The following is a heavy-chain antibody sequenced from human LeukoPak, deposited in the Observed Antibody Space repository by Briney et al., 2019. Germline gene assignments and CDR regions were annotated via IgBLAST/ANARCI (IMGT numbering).Heavy chain of an antibody. V-gene: IGHV4-4*07. Sequence: SETLSLTCTVSGDSISGYYWSWIRQPAGKGLEWIGRIYSSGNTNYNPSLKSRVTMSVDTSKNQFSLKLTSVTAADTAVYYCARQSATGTFSGNWFDPWGQGTLVTVSS. J-gene: IGHJ5*02. CDR3: ARQSATGTFSGNWFDP. D-gene: IGHD1-1*01. CDR2: IYSSGNT. CDR1: GDSISGYY.